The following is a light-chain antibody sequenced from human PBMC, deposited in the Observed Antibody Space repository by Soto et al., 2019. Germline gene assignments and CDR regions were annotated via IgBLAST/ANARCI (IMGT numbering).Light chain of an antibody. CDR3: QQYGSYSRT. V-gene: IGKV1-5*03. J-gene: IGKJ1*01. CDR2: MAS. CDR1: QSISTS. Sequence: DIPMTQSPSTLSAFVGDRVTITCRASQSISTSLAWYQQKPGKAPKLPIYMASILESGVPTRFSGSGSATEFTLSINSLQPDDFATYYCQQYGSYSRTFGQRTKVEIK.